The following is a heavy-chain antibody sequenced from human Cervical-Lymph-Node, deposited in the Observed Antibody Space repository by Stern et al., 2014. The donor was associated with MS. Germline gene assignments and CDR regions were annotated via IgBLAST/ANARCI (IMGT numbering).Heavy chain of an antibody. CDR1: GFTFSSSG. D-gene: IGHD4-23*01. V-gene: IGHV3-33*01. CDR2: IYYDGSNR. J-gene: IGHJ1*01. CDR3: AREGGNTAEYFQH. Sequence: VQLVESGGGVVQPGRSLRLSCAASGFTFSSSGMHWVRQAPGKGLEWLAIIYYDGSNRYYADSVKGRFTISRDNSKNTLYLQMNSLRAEDTAVYYCAREGGNTAEYFQHWGQGTLGTVSS.